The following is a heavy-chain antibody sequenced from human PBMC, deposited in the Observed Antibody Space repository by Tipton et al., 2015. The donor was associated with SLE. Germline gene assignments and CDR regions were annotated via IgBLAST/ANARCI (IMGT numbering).Heavy chain of an antibody. D-gene: IGHD3-10*02. CDR1: GGAISGRDYH. J-gene: IGHJ4*02. Sequence: TLSLTCTVSGGAISGRDYHWTWIRQHPGKGLEWIGQICYNGVISYNPSLRSRLDISVDTSKNQFSLKVTSMTVADTAIYFCAPYVKGVGGRGYWGPGTLVTVSS. CDR3: APYVKGVGGRGY. CDR2: ICYNGVI. V-gene: IGHV4-31*03.